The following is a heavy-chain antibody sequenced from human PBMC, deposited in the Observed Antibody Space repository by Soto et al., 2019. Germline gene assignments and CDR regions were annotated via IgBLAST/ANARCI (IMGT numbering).Heavy chain of an antibody. CDR3: ARDGWYSSSWHTSLPLNWFDP. CDR1: GFTFSSYG. CDR2: IWYDGSNK. D-gene: IGHD6-13*01. V-gene: IGHV3-33*01. J-gene: IGHJ5*02. Sequence: GGSLRLSCAASGFTFSSYGMHWVRQAPGKGLEWVAVIWYDGSNKYYADSVKGRFTISRDNSKNTLYLQMNSLRAEDTAVYYCARDGWYSSSWHTSLPLNWFDPWGQGTLVTVSS.